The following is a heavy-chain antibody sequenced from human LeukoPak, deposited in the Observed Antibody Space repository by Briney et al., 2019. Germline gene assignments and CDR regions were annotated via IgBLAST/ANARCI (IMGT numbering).Heavy chain of an antibody. CDR2: IYYSGNT. Sequence: SETLSLTCSVSGGSISTSSYYWGWIRQPPGKGPEWIGNIYYSGNTYYNPSLKSRVTTSVDTSKNQFSLKLSSVTAADTAVYYCARQPDQDDAFDIWGQGTMVTVSS. CDR1: GGSISTSSYY. CDR3: ARQPDQDDAFDI. V-gene: IGHV4-39*01. J-gene: IGHJ3*02.